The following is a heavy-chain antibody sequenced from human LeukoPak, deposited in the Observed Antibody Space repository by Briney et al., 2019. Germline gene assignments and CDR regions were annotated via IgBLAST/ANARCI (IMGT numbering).Heavy chain of an antibody. CDR2: IWYDGSNK. J-gene: IGHJ4*02. Sequence: GRSLRLSCAASGFTFSSYGMHWVRQAPGKGLEWVAVIWYDGSNKYYADSVKGRFTISRDNSKNTLYLQMNSLRAEDTAVYYCASPLIYDYTNRFSQYWGQGTLVTVSS. D-gene: IGHD4-11*01. V-gene: IGHV3-33*01. CDR1: GFTFSSYG. CDR3: ASPLIYDYTNRFSQY.